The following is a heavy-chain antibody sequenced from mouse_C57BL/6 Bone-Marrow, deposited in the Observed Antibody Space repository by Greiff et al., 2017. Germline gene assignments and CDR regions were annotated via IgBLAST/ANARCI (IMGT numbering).Heavy chain of an antibody. Sequence: QVQLQQPGAELVKPGASVKVSCKASGYTFTSYWMHWVKQRPGQGLEWIGRIHPSDSDTNYNQKFKGKATLTVDKSSSTTYMQLSSLTSEDYAVYYCAIWSSCYAWFPYWCHGTLVTVSA. D-gene: IGHD3-2*02. J-gene: IGHJ3*01. V-gene: IGHV1-74*01. CDR2: IHPSDSDT. CDR1: GYTFTSYW. CDR3: AIWSSCYAWFPY.